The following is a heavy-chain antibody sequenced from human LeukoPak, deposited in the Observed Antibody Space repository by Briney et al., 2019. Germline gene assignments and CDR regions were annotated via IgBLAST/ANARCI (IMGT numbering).Heavy chain of an antibody. Sequence: GGSLRLSCAGSGFIFSSYAMSWVRQAPGKGLEWVSGISGRGGNTYVADSVKGRFTISRDNSKNTLYAQMNSLRAEDTAVYYCAKGLITGSSVHWGQGTLVSVSS. CDR2: ISGRGGNT. D-gene: IGHD5/OR15-5a*01. CDR3: AKGLITGSSVH. V-gene: IGHV3-23*01. CDR1: GFIFSSYA. J-gene: IGHJ4*02.